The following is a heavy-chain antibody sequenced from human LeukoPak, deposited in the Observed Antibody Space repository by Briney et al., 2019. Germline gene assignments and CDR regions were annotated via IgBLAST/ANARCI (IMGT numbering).Heavy chain of an antibody. J-gene: IGHJ4*02. CDR1: GYSHTSDW. CDR3: TREAVGTTIKNFDS. V-gene: IGHV1-46*01. D-gene: IGHD4-11*01. CDR2: INSGSGSV. Sequence: ASVKVSCKASGYSHTSDWMHWVRQVPGQGLEWMGAINSGSGSVSHAQKLQGRVTMTRDTATSTVYMELSSLGSEDTAVYYCTREAVGTTIKNFDSWGQGTLVTVSP.